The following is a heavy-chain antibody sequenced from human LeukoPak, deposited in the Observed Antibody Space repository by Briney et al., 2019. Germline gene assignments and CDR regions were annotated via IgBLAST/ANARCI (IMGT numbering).Heavy chain of an antibody. CDR1: GFTFSSYA. Sequence: GGSLRLSCAASGFTFSSYAMSWVRQAPGKGLEWVSAICGSVGSTYYADSVKGRLTISRDNSKNTLYLQMNSLRAEDTAVYYCAKAPNYYGSGSYHSYYYYGMDVWGKGTTVTVSS. V-gene: IGHV3-23*01. J-gene: IGHJ6*04. CDR3: AKAPNYYGSGSYHSYYYYGMDV. CDR2: ICGSVGST. D-gene: IGHD3-10*01.